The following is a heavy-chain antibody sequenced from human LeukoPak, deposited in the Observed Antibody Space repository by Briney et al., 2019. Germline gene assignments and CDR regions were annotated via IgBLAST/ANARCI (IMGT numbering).Heavy chain of an antibody. Sequence: PSETLSLTCTVSGGSISSHYWSRIRQPPGKGLEWIGFIYYSGSTNYSPSLKRRVTISLDTSKNHFSLKLISVTAADTAVYYCARVKEDYDFWSGYLDYWGQGTLVTVSS. CDR2: IYYSGST. CDR3: ARVKEDYDFWSGYLDY. CDR1: GGSISSHY. J-gene: IGHJ4*02. D-gene: IGHD3-3*01. V-gene: IGHV4-59*11.